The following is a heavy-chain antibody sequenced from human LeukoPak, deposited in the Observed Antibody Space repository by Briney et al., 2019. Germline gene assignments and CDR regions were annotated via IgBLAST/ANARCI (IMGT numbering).Heavy chain of an antibody. CDR3: LRRDKTGWNYFDY. Sequence: SETLSLTCTVSGVSINNHYWSWIRQSPGKGLEWIGDIYYSGSTKYNGYLKSRVTISVDTAKNHLSLRLSSVLAADTAIYYCLRRDKTGWNYFDYWGQGILVTVSS. V-gene: IGHV4-59*08. CDR2: IYYSGST. CDR1: GVSINNHY. J-gene: IGHJ4*02. D-gene: IGHD6-19*01.